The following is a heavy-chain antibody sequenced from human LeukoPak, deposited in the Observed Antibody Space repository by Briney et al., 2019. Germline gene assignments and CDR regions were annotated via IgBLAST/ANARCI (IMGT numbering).Heavy chain of an antibody. CDR3: ARGWIREYYFDN. J-gene: IGHJ4*02. V-gene: IGHV4-34*01. D-gene: IGHD5-18*01. CDR1: GGSFSGYY. CDR2: INHSGST. Sequence: SETLSLTCAVYGGSFSGYYWSWIRQPPGKGLEWIGEINHSGSTNYNPSLKSRVTISVDTSKNQFSLKLSSVTAADTAVYYCARGWIREYYFDNWGQGTLVTVSS.